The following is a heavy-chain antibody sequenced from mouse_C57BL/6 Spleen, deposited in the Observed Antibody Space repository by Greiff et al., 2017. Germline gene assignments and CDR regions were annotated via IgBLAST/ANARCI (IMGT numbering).Heavy chain of an antibody. D-gene: IGHD1-3*01. Sequence: VQLQQSGAELVRPGASVTLSCKASGYTFTDYEMHWVKQTPVHGLEWIGAIDPETGGTAYNQKFKGKAILTADKSSSTAYMELRSLTSEDSAVYYCTRRNISNPFAYWGQGTLVTVSA. CDR2: IDPETGGT. V-gene: IGHV1-15*01. J-gene: IGHJ3*01. CDR1: GYTFTDYE. CDR3: TRRNISNPFAY.